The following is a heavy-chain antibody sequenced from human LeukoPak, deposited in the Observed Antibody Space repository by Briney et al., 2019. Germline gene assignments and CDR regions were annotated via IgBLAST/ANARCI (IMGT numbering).Heavy chain of an antibody. J-gene: IGHJ4*02. Sequence: GGSLRLSCAASGFTFRTYSMNWVRQAPGKGLEWVSSISGSSSYIYYADSLKARFTISRDNAKNSLYLQMNSLRAEDTAVYYCARVLRDYYGSGSYYTLDYWGQGTLVTVSS. CDR2: ISGSSSYI. CDR3: ARVLRDYYGSGSYYTLDY. D-gene: IGHD3-10*01. CDR1: GFTFRTYS. V-gene: IGHV3-21*01.